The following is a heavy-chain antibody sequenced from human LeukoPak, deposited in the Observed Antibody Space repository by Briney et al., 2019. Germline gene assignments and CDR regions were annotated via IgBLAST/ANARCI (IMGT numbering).Heavy chain of an antibody. Sequence: GGSLRLSCAASGFTVSSNYMSWVRQAPGKGLEWVSVIYSGGSTYYADSVKCRFTISRDNSKTTMYLQMNSLRAEDTAVYYCARDPLYPGLGYWGQGTLVTVSS. CDR3: ARDPLYPGLGY. D-gene: IGHD2-8*01. V-gene: IGHV3-66*01. J-gene: IGHJ4*02. CDR1: GFTVSSNY. CDR2: IYSGGST.